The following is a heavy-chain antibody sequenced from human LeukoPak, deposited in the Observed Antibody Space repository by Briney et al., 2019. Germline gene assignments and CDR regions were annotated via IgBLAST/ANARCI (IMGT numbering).Heavy chain of an antibody. V-gene: IGHV1-2*02. CDR3: TRGGDGTRRDFDY. Sequence: ASVKVSCKASGYTFTAYYLHWVRQAPRQGLEWMGWINSNSGDTNYAQNFQGRVTMTRDTSINTAYMGLSSLRSGDAAIYYCTRGGDGTRRDFDYWGQGTLVTVSS. CDR2: INSNSGDT. J-gene: IGHJ4*02. D-gene: IGHD5-24*01. CDR1: GYTFTAYY.